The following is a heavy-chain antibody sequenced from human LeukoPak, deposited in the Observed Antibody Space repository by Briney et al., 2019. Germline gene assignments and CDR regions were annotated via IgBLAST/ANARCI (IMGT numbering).Heavy chain of an antibody. Sequence: PGGSLRLSCAASGFTFSNYDMHWVRQAPGRGLEWVSAITSGSTYIYYADSMKGRFTISRDNAENSLYLQMHSLRVEDTAVYFCAIGEEKATIKALDSWGQGTLVTVSS. V-gene: IGHV3-21*01. CDR1: GFTFSNYD. CDR3: AIGEEKATIKALDS. D-gene: IGHD5-24*01. J-gene: IGHJ4*02. CDR2: ITSGSTYI.